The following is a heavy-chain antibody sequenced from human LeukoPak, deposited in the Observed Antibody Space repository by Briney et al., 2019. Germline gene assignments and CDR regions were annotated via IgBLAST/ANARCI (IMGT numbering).Heavy chain of an antibody. J-gene: IGHJ4*02. D-gene: IGHD3-22*01. Sequence: GGSLRLSCAASGFIFSSYWMSWVRQAPGKGLEWVANIKQDGSEKYYVDSVKGRFTISRDNDKNSLYLQVNSLRAEDTAVYYCARGGYYDTSGYRPLDYWGQGTLVTISS. V-gene: IGHV3-7*01. CDR1: GFIFSSYW. CDR2: IKQDGSEK. CDR3: ARGGYYDTSGYRPLDY.